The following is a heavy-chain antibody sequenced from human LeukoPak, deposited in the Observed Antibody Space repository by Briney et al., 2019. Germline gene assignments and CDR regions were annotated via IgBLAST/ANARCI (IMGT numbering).Heavy chain of an antibody. J-gene: IGHJ4*02. V-gene: IGHV4-59*01. Sequence: SETLSLTCNVSGGSISSYYWSWIRQPPGKGLEWIGYIYYSGSTNYNPSLKSRVTISVDTSKNQFSLKLSSVTAADTAVYYCARGGAVAGTKNPYLDYWGQGTLVTVSS. CDR1: GGSISSYY. CDR3: ARGGAVAGTKNPYLDY. D-gene: IGHD6-19*01. CDR2: IYYSGST.